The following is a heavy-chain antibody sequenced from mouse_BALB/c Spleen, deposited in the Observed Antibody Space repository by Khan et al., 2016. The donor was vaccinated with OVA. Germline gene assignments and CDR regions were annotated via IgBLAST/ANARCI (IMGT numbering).Heavy chain of an antibody. CDR3: ARQPYYHYNIMDY. V-gene: IGHV2-6-1*01. J-gene: IGHJ4*01. CDR2: MWNDGST. D-gene: IGHD2-10*01. CDR1: GFLLTNYG. Sequence: VQLQESGPGLVAPSQSLSITCPISGFLLTNYGVHWVRQPPGKGLEWLVLMWNDGSTTYNSALKSRLTISKDNSKSQVFLKMNSLQTDDTAMYFCARQPYYHYNIMDYWGQGTSVTVSS.